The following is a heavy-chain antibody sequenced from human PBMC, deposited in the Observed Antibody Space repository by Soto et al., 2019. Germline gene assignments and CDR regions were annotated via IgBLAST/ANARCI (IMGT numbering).Heavy chain of an antibody. V-gene: IGHV3-21*01. CDR2: ISSSSSYI. CDR3: AREPERYCSSTSCHDVGSWFDP. CDR1: GFTFSSYS. J-gene: IGHJ5*02. D-gene: IGHD2-2*01. Sequence: EVQLVESGGGLVKPGGSLRLSCAASGFTFSSYSMNWVRQAPGKGLEWVSSISSSSSYIYYADSVKGRFTISRDNAKNSLYLQMNSLRAEDTAVYYCAREPERYCSSTSCHDVGSWFDPWGQGTLVTVSS.